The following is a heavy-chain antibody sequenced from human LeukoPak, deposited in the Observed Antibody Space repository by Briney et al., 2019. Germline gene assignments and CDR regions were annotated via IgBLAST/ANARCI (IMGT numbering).Heavy chain of an antibody. J-gene: IGHJ5*02. CDR3: ARARSYLNWFDP. CDR1: GGSISVTPYY. D-gene: IGHD1-26*01. CDR2: IYYSGST. V-gene: IGHV4-39*07. Sequence: SETLSLTCAISGGSISVTPYYWGWIRQPPGKGLEWIGSIYYSGSTYYNPSLKSRVTISVDTSKNHFSLKPSSVTAADTAVYYCARARSYLNWFDPWGQGTLVTVSS.